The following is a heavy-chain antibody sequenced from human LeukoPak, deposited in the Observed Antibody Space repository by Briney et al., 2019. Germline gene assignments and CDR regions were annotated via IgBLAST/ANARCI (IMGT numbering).Heavy chain of an antibody. CDR1: GGSFSGYY. CDR3: ARYRRATTRGLFYYYYYYMDV. D-gene: IGHD1-26*01. Sequence: PSETLSLTCAVYGGSFSGYYWSWIRQPPGKGLEWIGEINHSGSTNYNQSLKSRVTISVDTSKNQFSLQLSSVTAADTAVYYCARYRRATTRGLFYYYYYYMDVWGKGTTVTISS. CDR2: INHSGST. V-gene: IGHV4-34*01. J-gene: IGHJ6*03.